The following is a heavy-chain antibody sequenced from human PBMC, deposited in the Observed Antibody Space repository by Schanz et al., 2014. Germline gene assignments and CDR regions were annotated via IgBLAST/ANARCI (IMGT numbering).Heavy chain of an antibody. CDR2: ISHSGGSK. CDR3: ARANYRRKINFDY. D-gene: IGHD3-10*01. CDR1: GFTFNSYA. V-gene: IGHV3-23*01. J-gene: IGHJ4*02. Sequence: DVQLLESGGGLVQPGGSLRLSCAASGFTFNSYAMTWVRQAPGKGLEWVSSISHSGGSKYYADSVKGRFTMSRDNSKNTLYLQMNSLRAEDTALYYCARANYRRKINFDYWGRGTLVTVSS.